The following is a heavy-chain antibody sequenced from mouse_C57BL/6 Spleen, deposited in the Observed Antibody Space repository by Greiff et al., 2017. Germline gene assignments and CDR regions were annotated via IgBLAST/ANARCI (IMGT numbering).Heavy chain of an antibody. Sequence: EVKLVESGGGLVKPGGSLKLSCAASGFTFSDYGMHWVRQAPEKGLEWVAYISSGSSNIYYADTVKGRFTISRDNAKNTLFLQMTSLRSEDTAMYYCARSLYGAPFAYWGQGTLVTVSA. V-gene: IGHV5-17*01. CDR1: GFTFSDYG. J-gene: IGHJ3*01. CDR2: ISSGSSNI. CDR3: ARSLYGAPFAY. D-gene: IGHD1-1*01.